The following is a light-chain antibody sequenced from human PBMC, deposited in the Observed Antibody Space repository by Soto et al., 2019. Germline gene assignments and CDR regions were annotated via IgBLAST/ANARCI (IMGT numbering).Light chain of an antibody. CDR1: QSIRKY. CDR2: AAS. Sequence: SQSPQYTSSLSASFGARVLITCRASQSIRKYLNWYQHKPGKVPTLLIYAASSLQSGVPSRFSGSGSGTDFTLTISSLQPEDFATYFCQQCYSRPRTFGQGTKVDIK. J-gene: IGKJ1*01. CDR3: QQCYSRPRT. V-gene: IGKV1-39*01.